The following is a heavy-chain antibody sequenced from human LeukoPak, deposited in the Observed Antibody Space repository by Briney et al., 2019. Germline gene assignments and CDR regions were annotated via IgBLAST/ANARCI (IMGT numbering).Heavy chain of an antibody. CDR1: GGSFRGYY. Sequence: SETLSLTCAVYGGSFRGYYWSCIRQPPGKGLEWIGEINHSGSTNYNPSLKSRVTISVDTSKNQVSLKVSSVTAADTAVYYCARVWFGDQTDPWGQGTLVTVSS. V-gene: IGHV4-34*01. D-gene: IGHD3-10*01. J-gene: IGHJ5*02. CDR3: ARVWFGDQTDP. CDR2: INHSGST.